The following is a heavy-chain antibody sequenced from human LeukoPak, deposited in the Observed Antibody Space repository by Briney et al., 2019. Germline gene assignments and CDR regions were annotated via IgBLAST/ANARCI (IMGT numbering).Heavy chain of an antibody. CDR3: AIGLMVRGVIQRYYYYYMDV. D-gene: IGHD3-10*01. J-gene: IGHJ6*03. CDR1: GYTFTNYD. CDR2: MNPKSCNT. Sequence: ASVPVSCQASGYTFTNYDINWVRQATGQGLAWMGWMNPKSCNTGYAQKFQGRVTITRNTSISTAYMELSSLRSEDTAVYYCAIGLMVRGVIQRYYYYYMDVWGKGTTVTVS. V-gene: IGHV1-8*03.